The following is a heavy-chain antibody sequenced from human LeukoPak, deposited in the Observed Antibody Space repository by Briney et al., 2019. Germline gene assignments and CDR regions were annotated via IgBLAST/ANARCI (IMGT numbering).Heavy chain of an antibody. Sequence: PPETLSLTCAVYGGSLNGYYWSWIRQPPGKRLEWIGEIDHSGSTQYNPSLKSRVTISLDTSKKQFSLKLTSLTAADTAFYYCARYGMAAEGIWWFDPWGQGTLVTVSS. V-gene: IGHV4-34*01. D-gene: IGHD6-13*01. CDR2: IDHSGST. J-gene: IGHJ5*02. CDR1: GGSLNGYY. CDR3: ARYGMAAEGIWWFDP.